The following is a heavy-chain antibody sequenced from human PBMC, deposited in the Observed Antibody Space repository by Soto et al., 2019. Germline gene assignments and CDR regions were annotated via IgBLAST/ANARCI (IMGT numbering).Heavy chain of an antibody. D-gene: IGHD3-16*01. CDR2: INAGNGNT. Sequence: VRQAPGQRLEWMGWINAGNGNTKYSQRFQGRRTITRDTSESTAYMELSRLPSEETAMYYCATPLRFLYYFGTDVWGQGTTVTV. J-gene: IGHJ6*02. V-gene: IGHV1-3*01. CDR3: ATPLRFLYYFGTDV.